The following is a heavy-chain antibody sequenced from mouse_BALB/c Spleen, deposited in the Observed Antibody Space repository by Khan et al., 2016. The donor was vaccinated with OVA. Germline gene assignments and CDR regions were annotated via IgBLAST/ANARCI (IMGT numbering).Heavy chain of an antibody. D-gene: IGHD2-1*01. V-gene: IGHV3-2*02. CDR1: GYSITSDYA. CDR2: ISSTGGT. CDR3: ARSLYYGVGYALDC. Sequence: EVQLQESGPGLVKPSQSLSLTCTVTGYSITSDYAWNWIRQFPGNKLEWMGYISSTGGTSYNPSLNSRISVTRDTSKNQFLLQLKSLTTEDTATYYCARSLYYGVGYALDCWGRGTSVTVSS. J-gene: IGHJ4*01.